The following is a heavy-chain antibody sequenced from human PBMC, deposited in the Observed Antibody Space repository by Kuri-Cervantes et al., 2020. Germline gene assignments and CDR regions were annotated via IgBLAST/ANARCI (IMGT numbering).Heavy chain of an antibody. D-gene: IGHD3-10*01. V-gene: IGHV3-30-3*01. Sequence: GGSLRLSCAASGFTFSSYDMHWVRQAPGKGLEWVAVISYDGSNKYYADSVKGRFTISRDNSKNTLYLQMNSLRAEDTAVYYCAREKTRGGPYYYYGMDVWGQGTTVTVSS. CDR3: AREKTRGGPYYYYGMDV. J-gene: IGHJ6*02. CDR2: ISYDGSNK. CDR1: GFTFSSYD.